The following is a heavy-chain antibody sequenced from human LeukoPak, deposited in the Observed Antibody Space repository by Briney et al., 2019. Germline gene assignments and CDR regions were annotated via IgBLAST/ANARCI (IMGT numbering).Heavy chain of an antibody. V-gene: IGHV3-64*01. J-gene: IGHJ4*02. Sequence: GGFLRLSCAASGFTFSSYAMHWVRQAPGKGLGYVSAISNNGGSTYYANSVKGRFNISRDNSKNTLYLQMGSLRAEDMAVYYCVRVSGSYGYWGQGTLVTVSS. CDR1: GFTFSSYA. D-gene: IGHD1-26*01. CDR2: ISNNGGST. CDR3: VRVSGSYGY.